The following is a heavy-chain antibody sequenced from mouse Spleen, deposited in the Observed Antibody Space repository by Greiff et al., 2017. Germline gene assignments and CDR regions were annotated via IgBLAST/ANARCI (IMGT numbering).Heavy chain of an antibody. J-gene: IGHJ1*01. D-gene: IGHD2-3*01. CDR3: ARQYDGLYWYFDV. V-gene: IGHV5-4*02. CDR1: GFTFSDYY. Sequence: EVQGVESGGGLVKPGGSLKLSCAASGFTFSDYYMYWVRQTPEKRLEWVATISDGGSYTYYPDSVKGRFTISRDNAKNNLYLQMSSLKSEDTAMYYCARQYDGLYWYFDVWGAGTTVTVSS. CDR2: ISDGGSYT.